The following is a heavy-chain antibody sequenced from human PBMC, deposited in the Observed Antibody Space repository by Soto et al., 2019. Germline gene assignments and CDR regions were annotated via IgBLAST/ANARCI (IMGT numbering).Heavy chain of an antibody. CDR2: TYPGDSDT. CDR1: GYSFTSYW. D-gene: IGHD3-9*01. J-gene: IGHJ6*03. Sequence: GESLKISCKGSGYSFTSYWIGWVRQMPGKGLEWMGITYPGDSDTRYSPSFQGQVTISADKSISTAYLQWSSLKASDTAMYYCARQISDDILTAYYYYYMDVWGKGTTVTVSS. V-gene: IGHV5-51*01. CDR3: ARQISDDILTAYYYYYMDV.